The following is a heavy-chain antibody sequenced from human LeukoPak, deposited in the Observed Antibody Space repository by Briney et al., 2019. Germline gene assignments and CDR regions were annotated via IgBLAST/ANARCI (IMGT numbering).Heavy chain of an antibody. CDR1: GFTFSSYS. CDR2: ISSSSSYI. Sequence: PGGSLRLSCAASGFTFSSYSMNWVRQAPGKGLEWVSSISSSSSYIYCADSVKGRFTISRDNAKNSLYLQMNSLRAEDTAVYYCARGARTLRYFDWAPFGYWGQGTLVTVSS. V-gene: IGHV3-21*01. D-gene: IGHD3-9*01. J-gene: IGHJ4*02. CDR3: ARGARTLRYFDWAPFGY.